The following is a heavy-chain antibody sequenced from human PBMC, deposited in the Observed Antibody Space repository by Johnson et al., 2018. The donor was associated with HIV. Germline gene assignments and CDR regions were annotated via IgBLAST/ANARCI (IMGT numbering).Heavy chain of an antibody. CDR2: IRYDEGSK. Sequence: QVQLVESGGGVVQPGGSLRLSCAASGFTFSSFGMHWVRQAPGNGLQWVASIRYDEGSKYYADSVKGRSTISRDNSKNTLYLQMNSLRAEDTAVYYCARGGSLTQYGPFDIWGQGTMVTVSS. D-gene: IGHD3-16*02. V-gene: IGHV3-30*02. CDR3: ARGGSLTQYGPFDI. J-gene: IGHJ3*02. CDR1: GFTFSSFG.